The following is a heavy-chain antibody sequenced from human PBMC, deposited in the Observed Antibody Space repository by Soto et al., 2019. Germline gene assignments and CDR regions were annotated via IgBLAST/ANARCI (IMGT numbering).Heavy chain of an antibody. D-gene: IGHD3-22*01. CDR1: GDSIGTRY. Sequence: SETLSLTCTISGDSIGTRYWSWIRQPPGKRLEWIGYIYYTGSTKYNPSLQSRVTMSVDTSKNQFSLRLSSVTAADTAVYFCSRSSYYYDSSGYFFSWFDPWGQGTLVTVSS. CDR3: SRSSYYYDSSGYFFSWFDP. V-gene: IGHV4-59*08. J-gene: IGHJ5*02. CDR2: IYYTGST.